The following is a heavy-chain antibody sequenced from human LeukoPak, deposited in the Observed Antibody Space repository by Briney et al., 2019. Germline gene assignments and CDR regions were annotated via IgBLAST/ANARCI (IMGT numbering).Heavy chain of an antibody. D-gene: IGHD5-12*01. V-gene: IGHV3-53*01. Sequence: GGSLRLSCAASGFTVGSSYMNWVRQAPGKGLEWVSLIYGGGNTYYADSVKGRFTISRDNSKNTLYLQMNSLRAEDTAVYYCARDRAGSGHDAFDIWGQGTMVTVSS. CDR1: GFTVGSSY. J-gene: IGHJ3*02. CDR3: ARDRAGSGHDAFDI. CDR2: IYGGGNT.